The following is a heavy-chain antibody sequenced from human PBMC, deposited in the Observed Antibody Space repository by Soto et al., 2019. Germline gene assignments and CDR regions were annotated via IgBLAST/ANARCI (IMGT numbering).Heavy chain of an antibody. CDR2: IYYSGST. CDR3: ARGSSGWFGEYFQP. V-gene: IGHV4-59*01. CDR1: GGSISSYY. D-gene: IGHD6-19*01. Sequence: SETLSLTCTVSGGSISSYYWSWIRQPPGKGLEWIGYIYYSGSTNYNPSLKSRVTISVDTSNNQFSLKLSPVTAADTAVYYCARGSSGWFGEYFQPWGQGTLVTVSS. J-gene: IGHJ1*01.